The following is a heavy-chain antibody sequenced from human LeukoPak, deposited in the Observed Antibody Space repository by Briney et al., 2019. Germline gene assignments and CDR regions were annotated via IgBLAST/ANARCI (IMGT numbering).Heavy chain of an antibody. CDR2: ISAYNGNT. Sequence: GASVKVSCTASGYTFTSYGISWVRQAPGQGLEWMGWISAYNGNTNYAQKLQGRVTMTTDTSTSTAYMELRSLRSDDTAVYYCARDPRITMIAVATDLVRPLPQFDPWGQGTLVTVSS. CDR3: ARDPRITMIAVATDLVRPLPQFDP. V-gene: IGHV1-18*01. D-gene: IGHD3-22*01. CDR1: GYTFTSYG. J-gene: IGHJ5*02.